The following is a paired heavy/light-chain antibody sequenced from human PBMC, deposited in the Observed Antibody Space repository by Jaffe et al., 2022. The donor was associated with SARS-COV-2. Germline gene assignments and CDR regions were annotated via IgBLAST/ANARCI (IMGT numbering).Light chain of an antibody. Sequence: EIVLTQSPGTLSLSLGESATLSCRASQGVSSRYLAWYQQKPGQAPRLLIYGASSRATGIPDRFSGSGSGTDFTLTISRVEPEDFAVYYCQQYGSSPITFGQGTRLEIK. V-gene: IGKV3-20*01. J-gene: IGKJ5*01. CDR1: QGVSSRY. CDR3: QQYGSSPIT. CDR2: GAS.
Heavy chain of an antibody. D-gene: IGHD3-16*02. V-gene: IGHV1-18*01. CDR1: GYSFDTYM. J-gene: IGHJ4*02. CDR2: ISPYNGNT. Sequence: QVQLVQSGAEVKQPGASVKVSCRTSGYSFDTYMISWVRQAPGQGPEWMGWISPYNGNTNSAEKVQGRVTVTADTSTSTVYMELRSLRPDDTAVYYCAREAHVWGSYRYFDSWGQGTLVTVSS. CDR3: AREAHVWGSYRYFDS.